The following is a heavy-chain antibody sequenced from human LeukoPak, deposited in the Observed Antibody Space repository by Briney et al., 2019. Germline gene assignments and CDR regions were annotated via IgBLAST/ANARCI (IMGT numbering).Heavy chain of an antibody. CDR3: ARVVPGSVDPNYYYYYMDV. D-gene: IGHD2-2*01. CDR1: GGTFSSYA. J-gene: IGHJ6*03. Sequence: GSSVKVSCKASGGTFSSYAISWVRQAPGQGLEWMGGIIPIFGTANYAQKFQGRVTITTDESTSTAYMELSSLRSEDTAVYYCARVVPGSVDPNYYYYYMDVWGKGTTVTVSS. CDR2: IIPIFGTA. V-gene: IGHV1-69*05.